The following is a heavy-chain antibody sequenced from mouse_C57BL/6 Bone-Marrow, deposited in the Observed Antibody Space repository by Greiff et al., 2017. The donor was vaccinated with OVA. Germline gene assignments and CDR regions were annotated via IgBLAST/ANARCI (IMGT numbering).Heavy chain of an antibody. D-gene: IGHD2-10*01. CDR2: ISSGSSTI. CDR1: GFTFSDYG. CDR3: ARSLLPYAMDY. V-gene: IGHV5-17*01. J-gene: IGHJ4*01. Sequence: DVHLVESGGGLVKPGGSLKLSCAASGFTFSDYGMHWVRQAPEKGLEWVAYISSGSSTIYYADTVKGRFTISRDNAKNTLFLQMTSLRSEDTAMYYCARSLLPYAMDYWGQGTSVTVSS.